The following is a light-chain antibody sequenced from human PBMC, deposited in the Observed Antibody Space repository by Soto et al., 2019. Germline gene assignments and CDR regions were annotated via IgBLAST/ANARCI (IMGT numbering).Light chain of an antibody. Sequence: SALTQPASVSGSPGQSVSISCTGTSSDVGSYNLVSWYQQHPGKAPKVLIFEGSKGPSGVSNRFSASKSGNTASLTISGLQAEDEAYYYCCSYAGSSTLVFGGGTQLTVL. CDR2: EGS. V-gene: IGLV2-23*01. CDR3: CSYAGSSTLV. CDR1: SSDVGSYNL. J-gene: IGLJ2*01.